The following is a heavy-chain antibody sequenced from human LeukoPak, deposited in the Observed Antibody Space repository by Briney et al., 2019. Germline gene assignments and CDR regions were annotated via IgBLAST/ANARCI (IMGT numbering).Heavy chain of an antibody. Sequence: SQTLSLICDISGDSVSSNGASWTWIRQSPSRGPEWLGRTYYRSKWYNDYAVSVKSRISINPDTSKNQFSLQMNSVTPEDTAVYYCARETDFGVVTNWGQGTLVTVSS. CDR1: GDSVSSNGAS. V-gene: IGHV6-1*01. D-gene: IGHD3-3*01. J-gene: IGHJ4*02. CDR3: ARETDFGVVTN. CDR2: TYYRSKWYN.